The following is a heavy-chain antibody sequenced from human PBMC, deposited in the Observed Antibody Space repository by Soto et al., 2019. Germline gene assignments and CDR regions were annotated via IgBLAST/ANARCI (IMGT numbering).Heavy chain of an antibody. D-gene: IGHD5-18*01. V-gene: IGHV4-59*08. J-gene: IGHJ4*02. CDR3: ARRYGSCFDY. CDR2: TYHSGNP. Sequence: SETLSLTCSVSGGSMSNYYWTWIRQPPGKALEWIGHTYHSGNPYYNPSLKSRVIISVDRSKNQFSLKLSSVTAADTAVYYCARRYGSCFDYWGQGTLVTVSS. CDR1: GGSMSNYY.